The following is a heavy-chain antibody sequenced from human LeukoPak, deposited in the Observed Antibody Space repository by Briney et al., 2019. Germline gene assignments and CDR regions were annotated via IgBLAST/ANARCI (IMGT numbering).Heavy chain of an antibody. D-gene: IGHD3-9*01. CDR3: ATLKPSYYDILTGHQRGYFDY. J-gene: IGHJ4*02. CDR1: GGSISSGSYY. CDR2: IYTSGST. Sequence: SETLSLTCTVSGGSISSGSYYWSWIRQPAGKGLEWIGRIYTSGSTNYNPSLKSRVTISVDTSKNQFSLKLSSVTAADTAVYCCATLKPSYYDILTGHQRGYFDYWGQGTLVTVSS. V-gene: IGHV4-61*02.